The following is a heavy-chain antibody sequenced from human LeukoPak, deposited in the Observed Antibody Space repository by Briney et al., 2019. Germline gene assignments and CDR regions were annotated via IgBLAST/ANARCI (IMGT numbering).Heavy chain of an antibody. CDR1: GYTFTSYY. Sequence: ASVKVSCKASGYTFTSYYMHWVRQAPGQGLEWRGIINPSGGSTSYAQKFQGRVTMTRDTSTRPVYMELRSLRSQDTAVYYCARGQNYYRSGSYYRTPKYYYYYYGMDVWGQGTTVTVSS. V-gene: IGHV1-46*01. J-gene: IGHJ6*02. CDR3: ARGQNYYRSGSYYRTPKYYYYYYGMDV. CDR2: INPSGGST. D-gene: IGHD3-10*01.